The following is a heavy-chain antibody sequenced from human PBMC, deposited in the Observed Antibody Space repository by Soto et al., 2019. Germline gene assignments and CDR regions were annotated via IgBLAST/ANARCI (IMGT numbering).Heavy chain of an antibody. J-gene: IGHJ6*03. CDR1: DGSISSSY. Sequence: PLVTLSLTWTVADGSISSSYVSWIRKKPGKGLEWIGYIYYSGSTNYNPSLKSRVTISVDTSKNQFSLKLSSVTAADTAVYYCARTIIPAAPYYSYYYMDVWGKGTTVTVSS. D-gene: IGHD2-2*01. CDR3: ARTIIPAAPYYSYYYMDV. CDR2: IYYSGST. V-gene: IGHV4-59*01.